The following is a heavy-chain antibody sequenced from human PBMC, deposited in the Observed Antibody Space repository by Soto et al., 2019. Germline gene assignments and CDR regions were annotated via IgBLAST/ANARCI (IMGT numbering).Heavy chain of an antibody. CDR2: IKSKTDGGTT. CDR3: TTVRVGYYYYGMDV. V-gene: IGHV3-15*07. CDR1: GFTFSNAW. Sequence: PGGSLRLSCAASGFTFSNAWMNWVRQAPGKGLEWVGRIKSKTDGGTTDYAAPVKGRFTISRDDSKDTLYLQMNSLKTEDTAVYYFTTVRVGYYYYGMDVWGQGTTVTVSS. D-gene: IGHD4-17*01. J-gene: IGHJ6*02.